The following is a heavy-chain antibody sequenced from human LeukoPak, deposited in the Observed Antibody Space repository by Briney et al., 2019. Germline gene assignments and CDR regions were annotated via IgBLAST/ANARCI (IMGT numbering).Heavy chain of an antibody. CDR2: IYYSGST. Sequence: SETLSLTCTVSGGSISSYYWSWIRQPPGKGLEWIGYIYYSGSTNYDPSLKSRVTISVDTSKNQFSLKLSSVTAADTAVYYCARNTAVMGRFDYWGQGTPVTVSS. CDR1: GGSISSYY. V-gene: IGHV4-59*08. J-gene: IGHJ4*02. CDR3: ARNTAVMGRFDY. D-gene: IGHD6-19*01.